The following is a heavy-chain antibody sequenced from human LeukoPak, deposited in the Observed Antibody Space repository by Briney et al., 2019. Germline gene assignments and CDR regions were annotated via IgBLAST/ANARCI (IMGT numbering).Heavy chain of an antibody. V-gene: IGHV3-7*01. CDR1: GFTFSSYW. CDR3: ARARLSRYCSGGSCSYYFDY. J-gene: IGHJ4*02. D-gene: IGHD2-15*01. CDR2: IKQDGSEK. Sequence: GGSLRLSCAASGFTFSSYWMSWVRQAPGKGLEWVANIKQDGSEKYNVDSVKGRFTISRDNAKNSLYLQMNSLRAEDTAVYYCARARLSRYCSGGSCSYYFDYWGQGTLVTVSS.